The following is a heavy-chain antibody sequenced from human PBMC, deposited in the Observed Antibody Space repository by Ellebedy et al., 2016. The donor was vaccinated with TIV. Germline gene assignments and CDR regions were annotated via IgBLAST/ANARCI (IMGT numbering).Heavy chain of an antibody. D-gene: IGHD4-17*01. J-gene: IGHJ3*02. Sequence: GESLKISCAASGFSFSSYWMSWVRQAPGKGLEWVANIYQDGTEKNYVDSVKGRFTISRDNAKNSLYLEMNSLRAEDTAVYYCATDGSYGDYLSPAHAFEIWGQGTVVAVSS. CDR3: ATDGSYGDYLSPAHAFEI. V-gene: IGHV3-7*01. CDR2: IYQDGTEK. CDR1: GFSFSSYW.